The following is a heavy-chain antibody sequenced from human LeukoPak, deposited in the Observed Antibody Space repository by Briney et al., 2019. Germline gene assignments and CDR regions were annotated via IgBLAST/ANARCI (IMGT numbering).Heavy chain of an antibody. V-gene: IGHV4-39*07. D-gene: IGHD3-9*01. CDR2: IYYSGST. CDR3: ARGAYYDILTGYFDY. Sequence: PSETLSLTCTVSGVSISSSSYYWGWIRQPPGKGLEWIGSIYYSGSTYYNPSLKSRVTISVDTSKDQFSLKLSSVTAADTAVYYCARGAYYDILTGYFDYWGQGTLVTVSS. CDR1: GVSISSSSYY. J-gene: IGHJ4*02.